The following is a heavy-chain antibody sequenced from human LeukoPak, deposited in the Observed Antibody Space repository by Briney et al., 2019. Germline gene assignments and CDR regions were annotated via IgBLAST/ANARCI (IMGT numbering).Heavy chain of an antibody. V-gene: IGHV3-23*01. J-gene: IGHJ4*02. D-gene: IGHD3-22*01. CDR3: AKAFTYYYDTSGYYHFDY. Sequence: PGGSLRLSCEASGFTFSSYAMSWVRQAPGKGLEWVSAISGSGGSTYYADSVKGRFTISRDNSKNTLFLQMSSLRAEDTAVYYCAKAFTYYYDTSGYYHFDYWGQGTLVTVSS. CDR2: ISGSGGST. CDR1: GFTFSSYA.